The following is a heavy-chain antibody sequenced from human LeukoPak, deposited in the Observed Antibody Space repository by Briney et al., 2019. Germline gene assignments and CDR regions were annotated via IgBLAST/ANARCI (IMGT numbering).Heavy chain of an antibody. D-gene: IGHD2-15*01. CDR2: IYYSGST. CDR3: ARDRRSGKLAYFDY. Sequence: PSETLSLTCTVSGGSIRSYYWSWIRQPPGKGLEWIGYIYYSGSTNYNPSLKSRVTISVDTSKNQFTLKLSSVTAADTAVYYCARDRRSGKLAYFDYWGQGTLVTVSS. CDR1: GGSIRSYY. J-gene: IGHJ4*02. V-gene: IGHV4-59*01.